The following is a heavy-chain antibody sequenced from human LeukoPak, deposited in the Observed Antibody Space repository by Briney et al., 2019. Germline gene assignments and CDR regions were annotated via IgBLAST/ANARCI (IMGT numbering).Heavy chain of an antibody. Sequence: ASVKVSCKASGYTFSSYDIDWVRQATGQGLEWMGWMNPNSGNRGYAQKFQGRVTITRNTSISTDYMELSSLRSEDTAVYYCARGRYCSGGSCSTPHKFDYWGQGTLVTVSS. D-gene: IGHD2-15*01. J-gene: IGHJ4*02. V-gene: IGHV1-8*03. CDR1: GYTFSSYD. CDR3: ARGRYCSGGSCSTPHKFDY. CDR2: MNPNSGNR.